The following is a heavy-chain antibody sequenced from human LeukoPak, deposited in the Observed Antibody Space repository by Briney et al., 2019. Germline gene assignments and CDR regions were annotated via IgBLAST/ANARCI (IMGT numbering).Heavy chain of an antibody. CDR1: GFTFSDYY. CDR2: ISSSGGTI. Sequence: GGSLRLSCAASGFTFSDYYMSWIRQAPGKGLEWVSYISSSGGTIYYADSVKGRFTISRDNAKNSLYLQMNSLRAEDTAVYYCARVVYPYYYYGMDVWGQGTTVTVSS. V-gene: IGHV3-11*01. J-gene: IGHJ6*02. CDR3: ARVVYPYYYYGMDV.